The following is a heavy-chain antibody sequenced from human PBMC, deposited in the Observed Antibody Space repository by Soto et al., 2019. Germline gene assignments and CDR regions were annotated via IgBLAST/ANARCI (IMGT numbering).Heavy chain of an antibody. D-gene: IGHD6-19*01. CDR3: ARGESISVAWFDY. CDR1: GDSVSINSAA. J-gene: IGHJ4*02. CDR2: TYYRSKWYN. Sequence: SQTLSLTCAISGDSVSINSAAGNSIRQSPSRGLEWLGRTYYRSKWYNDYAVSVKSRITINPDTSKNQFSLQLNSVTPEDTAVYYYARGESISVAWFDYWGQGTLVPVSS. V-gene: IGHV6-1*01.